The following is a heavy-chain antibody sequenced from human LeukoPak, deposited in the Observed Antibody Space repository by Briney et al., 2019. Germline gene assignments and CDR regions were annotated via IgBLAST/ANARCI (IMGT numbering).Heavy chain of an antibody. CDR2: IYYSGST. V-gene: IGHV4-31*03. Sequence: SETLSLTCTVSGGSISSGGYYWSWIRQHPGKGLEWIGYIYYSGSTYYNPSLKSRVTISVDTSKNQFSLKLSSVTAADTAVYYCARDIGGSCYLDYWGQGTLVTVSS. D-gene: IGHD2-15*01. CDR1: GGSISSGGYY. CDR3: ARDIGGSCYLDY. J-gene: IGHJ4*02.